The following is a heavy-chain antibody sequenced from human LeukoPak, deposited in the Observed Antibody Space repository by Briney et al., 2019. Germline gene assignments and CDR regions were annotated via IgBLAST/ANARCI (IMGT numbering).Heavy chain of an antibody. CDR3: ARGADY. CDR1: GFTFSTYS. V-gene: IGHV3-48*04. J-gene: IGHJ4*02. Sequence: GGTLRLSCAASGFTFSTYSMNWARQAPGKGLEWVSYISSSSSTIYYADSVKGRFTISRDNAKNSLYLQMTSLTAEDTAVYYCARGADYWGQGTLVTVSS. CDR2: ISSSSSTI.